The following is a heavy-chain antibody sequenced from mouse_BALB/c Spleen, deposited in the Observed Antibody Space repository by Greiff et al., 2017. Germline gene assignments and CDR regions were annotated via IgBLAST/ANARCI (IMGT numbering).Heavy chain of an antibody. CDR2: ISSGGST. D-gene: IGHD4-1*01. J-gene: IGHJ3*01. Sequence: DVQLVESGGGLVKPGGSLKLSCAASGFTFSSYAMSWVRQTPEKRLEWVASISSGGSTYYPDSVKGRFTISRDNARNILYLQMSSLRSEDTAMYYCAREGLGRAWFAYWGQGTLVTVSA. CDR1: GFTFSSYA. CDR3: AREGLGRAWFAY. V-gene: IGHV5-6-5*01.